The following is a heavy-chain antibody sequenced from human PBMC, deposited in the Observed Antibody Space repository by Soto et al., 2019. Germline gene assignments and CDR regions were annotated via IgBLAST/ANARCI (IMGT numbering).Heavy chain of an antibody. V-gene: IGHV4-31*03. CDR2: IYYSGST. D-gene: IGHD3-10*01. J-gene: IGHJ6*02. Sequence: LSLTCTVSGGSISSGGYYWSWIRQHPGKGLEWIGYIYYSGSTYYNPSLKSRVTISVDTSKNQFSLKLSSVTAADTAVYYCARDFVVRGVGPYYYGMDVWGQGTTVTVSS. CDR3: ARDFVVRGVGPYYYGMDV. CDR1: GGSISSGGYY.